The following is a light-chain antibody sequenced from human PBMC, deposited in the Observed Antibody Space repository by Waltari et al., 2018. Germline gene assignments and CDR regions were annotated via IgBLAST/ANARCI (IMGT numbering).Light chain of an antibody. CDR1: NHGYKS. J-gene: IGLJ2*01. CDR2: DDG. V-gene: IGLV3-21*02. Sequence: SYVLTQPPSVSAAPGQTAKVTCGGTNHGYKSVHWYQQKTGQAPVLVVFDDGDRPSGIPERFSGSKSGNTATLTISRVGAEDEADYYCQVWDNSGGPHVVFGGGTKLTVL. CDR3: QVWDNSGGPHVV.